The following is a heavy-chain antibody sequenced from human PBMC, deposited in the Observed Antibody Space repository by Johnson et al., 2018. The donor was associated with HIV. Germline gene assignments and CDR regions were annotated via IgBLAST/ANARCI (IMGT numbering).Heavy chain of an antibody. CDR2: IYSGGST. V-gene: IGHV3-66*03. Sequence: VQLVESGGGLIQPGGSLRLSCAASGFTVSSNYMSWVRQAPGKGLEWVSVIYSGGSTYYADSAKGRFTISRDNSKNSLYLQMNSLRAEDPAVYFCAKVRSGYTEIDAFDIWGQGTMVSVSS. J-gene: IGHJ3*02. D-gene: IGHD3-22*01. CDR1: GFTVSSNY. CDR3: AKVRSGYTEIDAFDI.